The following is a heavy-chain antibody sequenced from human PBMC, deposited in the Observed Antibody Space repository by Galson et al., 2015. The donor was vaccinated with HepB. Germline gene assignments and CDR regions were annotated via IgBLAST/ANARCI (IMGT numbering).Heavy chain of an antibody. CDR1: GFTFSSYA. D-gene: IGHD5-12*01. Sequence: SLRLSCAASGFTFSSYAMSWVRQAPGKGLEWVSGISGSGGSTYYADSVKGRFTISRDNSKNTLYLQMNSLSAEDTAVYFCAKDLDMVATTYYFDYWGQGTLVTVSS. CDR2: ISGSGGST. J-gene: IGHJ4*02. CDR3: AKDLDMVATTYYFDY. V-gene: IGHV3-23*01.